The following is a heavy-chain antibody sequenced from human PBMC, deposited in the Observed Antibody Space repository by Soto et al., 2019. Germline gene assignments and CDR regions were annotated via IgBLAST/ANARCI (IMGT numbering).Heavy chain of an antibody. D-gene: IGHD3-3*01. Sequence: ASVKVSCKASGYTFTSYGISWVRQAPGQGLEWMGWISAYNGNTNYAQKLQGRVTMTTDTSTSTAYMELRSLRSDDTAVYYCARDSYYDFWSGYSGYFDPWGQGTLVTVSS. V-gene: IGHV1-18*01. CDR1: GYTFTSYG. CDR3: ARDSYYDFWSGYSGYFDP. J-gene: IGHJ4*02. CDR2: ISAYNGNT.